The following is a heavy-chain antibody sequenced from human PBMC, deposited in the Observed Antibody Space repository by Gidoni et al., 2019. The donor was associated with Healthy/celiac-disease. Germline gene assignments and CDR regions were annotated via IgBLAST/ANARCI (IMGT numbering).Heavy chain of an antibody. J-gene: IGHJ6*03. CDR1: GFTFSGSA. CDR3: TRHMRVYQQLGLPNYYYMDV. V-gene: IGHV3-73*02. D-gene: IGHD6-13*01. Sequence: EVQLVESGGGLVQPGGSLKLSCAASGFTFSGSAMHWVRQASGKGLEWVGRIRSKANSYATAYAASVKGRFTISRDDSKNTAYLQMNSLKTEDTAVYYCTRHMRVYQQLGLPNYYYMDVWGKGTTVTVSS. CDR2: IRSKANSYAT.